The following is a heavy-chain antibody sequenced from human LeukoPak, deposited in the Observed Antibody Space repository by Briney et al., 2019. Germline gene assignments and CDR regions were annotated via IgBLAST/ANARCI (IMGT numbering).Heavy chain of an antibody. V-gene: IGHV4-34*01. CDR3: AREGSSCFDY. CDR1: GGSFSGYY. D-gene: IGHD6-13*01. J-gene: IGHJ4*02. CDR2: INHSGST. Sequence: SETLSLTCAVYGGSFSGYYWSWIRQPPGKGLEWIGEINHSGSTNYNPSLRSRVTISVDTSKNQFSLKLSSVTAADTAVYYCAREGSSCFDYWGQGTLVTVSS.